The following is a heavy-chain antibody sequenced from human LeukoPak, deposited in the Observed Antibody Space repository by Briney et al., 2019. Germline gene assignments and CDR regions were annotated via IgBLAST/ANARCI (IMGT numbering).Heavy chain of an antibody. D-gene: IGHD3-16*02. CDR3: ARIEVIGSTRYFDY. Sequence: SQTLSLTCTVSGGSISSGGNYWSWLRQLPGKGLEWLGYIYYVANTNYNPSLKSRLSMSVDTSKNQFSLSLTSVTAADTAVYYCARIEVIGSTRYFDYWGQGAMVSVSA. CDR2: IYYVANT. J-gene: IGHJ4*02. V-gene: IGHV4-31*03. CDR1: GGSISSGGNY.